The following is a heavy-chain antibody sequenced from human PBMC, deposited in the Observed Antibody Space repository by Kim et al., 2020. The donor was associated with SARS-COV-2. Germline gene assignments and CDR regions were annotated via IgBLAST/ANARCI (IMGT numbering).Heavy chain of an antibody. J-gene: IGHJ4*02. V-gene: IGHV3-30*04. CDR2: ISYDGSNK. CDR1: GFTFSSYA. D-gene: IGHD6-13*01. Sequence: GGSLRLSCAASGFTFSSYAMHWVRQAPGKGLEWVAVISYDGSNKYYADSVKGRFTISRDNSKNTLYLQMNSLRAEDTAVYYCARDGVAAAGMLFGYYFDYWGQGTLVTVSS. CDR3: ARDGVAAAGMLFGYYFDY.